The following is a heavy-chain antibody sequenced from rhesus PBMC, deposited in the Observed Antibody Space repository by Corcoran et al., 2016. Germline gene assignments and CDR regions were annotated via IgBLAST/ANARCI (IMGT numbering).Heavy chain of an antibody. CDR1: GFSLSTRGMG. J-gene: IGHJ4*01. CDR2: IYWNDDK. CDR3: ARRLYSSGLVYFDY. Sequence: QVTLKESGPALVKPTQTLTLTCTFSGFSLSTRGMGVGWIRQPSRKPLEWLAHIYWNDDKYYSTSLKSRPTISTDTSKNQLVLTMLNMDPVDTATYYCARRLYSSGLVYFDYWGQGVLVTVSS. D-gene: IGHD6-31*01. V-gene: IGHV2-1*01.